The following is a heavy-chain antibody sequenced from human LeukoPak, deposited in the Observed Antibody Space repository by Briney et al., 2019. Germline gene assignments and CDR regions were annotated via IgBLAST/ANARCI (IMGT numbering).Heavy chain of an antibody. Sequence: PGGSLRLSCAASGFTFDDYAMHWVRQAPGKGLEWVSGISWNSGSIGYADSVKGRFTISRDNAKNSLYLQMNSLRAEDTALYYCAKDIAGQGSRGYFDYWGQGTLVTVSS. CDR1: GFTFDDYA. CDR2: ISWNSGSI. D-gene: IGHD1-26*01. J-gene: IGHJ4*02. V-gene: IGHV3-9*01. CDR3: AKDIAGQGSRGYFDY.